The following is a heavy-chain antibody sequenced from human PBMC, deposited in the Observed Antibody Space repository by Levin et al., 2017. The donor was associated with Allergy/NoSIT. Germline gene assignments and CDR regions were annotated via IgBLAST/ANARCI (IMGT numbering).Heavy chain of an antibody. V-gene: IGHV3-74*01. J-gene: IGHJ6*02. D-gene: IGHD1-26*01. CDR2: INSDGSST. CDR3: ARVGATIYYYGMDV. Sequence: PGGSLRLSCAASGFTFSSYWMHWVRQAPGKGLVWVSRINSDGSSTSYADSVKGRFTISRDNAKNTLYLQMNSLRAEDTAVYYCARVGATIYYYGMDVWGPGTTVTVSS. CDR1: GFTFSSYW.